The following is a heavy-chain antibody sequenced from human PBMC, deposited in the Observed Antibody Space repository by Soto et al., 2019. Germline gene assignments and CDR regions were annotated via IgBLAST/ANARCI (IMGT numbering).Heavy chain of an antibody. Sequence: SETLSLTCTVSGGSISSGDYYWSWIRQPPGKGLEWIGYIYYSGSTYYNPSLKSRVTISVDTSKNQFSLKLSSVTAADTAVYYCARDRGIDHFDYWGQGTLVTVSS. CDR1: GGSISSGDYY. CDR2: IYYSGST. D-gene: IGHD1-26*01. V-gene: IGHV4-30-4*01. CDR3: ARDRGIDHFDY. J-gene: IGHJ4*02.